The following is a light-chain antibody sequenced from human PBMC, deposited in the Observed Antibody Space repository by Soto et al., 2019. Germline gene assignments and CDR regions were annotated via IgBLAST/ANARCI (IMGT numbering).Light chain of an antibody. CDR1: SSNIGAGYD. CDR3: QSYDSSLSGYV. Sequence: QSALTQPPSVSGAPGQRVTISCTGSSSNIGAGYDVHWYQQLPGTAPKLLIYANNIRPSGVPGRFSGSKSGTSASLAITGLQADDEADYYCQSYDSSLSGYVFGTGTKVTVL. V-gene: IGLV1-40*01. J-gene: IGLJ1*01. CDR2: ANN.